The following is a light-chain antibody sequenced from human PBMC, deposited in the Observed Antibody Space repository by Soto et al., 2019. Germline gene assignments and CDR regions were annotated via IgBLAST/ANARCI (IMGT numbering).Light chain of an antibody. CDR1: QDISNY. CDR2: DAS. CDR3: QQYDNLPRGFT. Sequence: DIQMTQSPSSLSASVGDRVTITCQASQDISNYLNWDQQKPGKAPKLLIYDASNLETGVPSRFSGSGSGPDFTFTISSLQPEDIATYYCQQYDNLPRGFTFGPWTKVDIK. J-gene: IGKJ3*01. V-gene: IGKV1-33*01.